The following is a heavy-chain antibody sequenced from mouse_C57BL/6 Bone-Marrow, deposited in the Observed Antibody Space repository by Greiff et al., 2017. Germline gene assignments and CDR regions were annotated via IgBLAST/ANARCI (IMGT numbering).Heavy chain of an antibody. CDR1: GYSITSGYY. Sequence: ESGPGLVKPSQSLSLTCSVTGYSITSGYYWNWIRQFPGNKLEWMGYISYDGSNNYNPSLKNRISITRDTSKNQFCLKLNSVTTEDTATYYCAKYDCDDYFDYWGQGTTLTVSS. D-gene: IGHD2-4*01. V-gene: IGHV3-6*01. CDR2: ISYDGSN. CDR3: AKYDCDDYFDY. J-gene: IGHJ2*01.